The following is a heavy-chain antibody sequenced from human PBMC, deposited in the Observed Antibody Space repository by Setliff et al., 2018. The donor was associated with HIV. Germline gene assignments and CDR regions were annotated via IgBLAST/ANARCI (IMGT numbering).Heavy chain of an antibody. V-gene: IGHV4-61*09. Sequence: SETLSLTCTVSGGSISSGGHYWNWIRQPAGRGLEWIGHVYTSGSASYNPPLKSRVTISIDTSKNQFSLQLSSVTAADTAVYYCARVSYTGSSYIDYWGQGTLVTVSS. CDR2: VYTSGSA. CDR3: ARVSYTGSSYIDY. D-gene: IGHD6-6*01. CDR1: GGSISSGGHY. J-gene: IGHJ4*02.